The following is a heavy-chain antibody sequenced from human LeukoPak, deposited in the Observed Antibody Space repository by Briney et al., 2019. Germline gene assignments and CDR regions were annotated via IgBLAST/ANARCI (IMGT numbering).Heavy chain of an antibody. Sequence: GGSLRLSCAASGFTFSSYAMSWVRQAPGKGLEWVSSISDSGGSTYYADSVKGRFTISRDNSQNTLSLQMNSLRAEDTAAYYCAKPGEGAAAGRPLYYFDYWGQGTLVTVSS. CDR1: GFTFSSYA. J-gene: IGHJ4*02. V-gene: IGHV3-23*01. D-gene: IGHD6-13*01. CDR2: ISDSGGST. CDR3: AKPGEGAAAGRPLYYFDY.